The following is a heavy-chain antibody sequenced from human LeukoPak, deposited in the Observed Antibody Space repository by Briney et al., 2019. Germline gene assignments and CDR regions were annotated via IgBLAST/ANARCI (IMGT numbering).Heavy chain of an antibody. J-gene: IGHJ4*02. CDR1: GFTFSSYG. CDR2: ISYDGSNK. D-gene: IGHD2-21*02. CDR3: AKGRYPYCGGDCYLYYFDY. V-gene: IGHV3-30*18. Sequence: GRSLRLSCAASGFTFSSYGMHWVRQAPGKGLEWVAVISYDGSNKDYGDSVKGRFTISRDNSKTTLYLQMNSLRAEDTDVYYCAKGRYPYCGGDCYLYYFDYWGQGTLVTVSS.